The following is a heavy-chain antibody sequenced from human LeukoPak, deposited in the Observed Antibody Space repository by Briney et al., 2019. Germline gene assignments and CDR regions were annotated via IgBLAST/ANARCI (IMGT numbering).Heavy chain of an antibody. V-gene: IGHV3-11*01. CDR1: GFTFSDYY. CDR3: GRTYDSSGLYYYYYGMDV. CDR2: ISSSGSTI. D-gene: IGHD3-22*01. J-gene: IGHJ6*02. Sequence: GGSLRLSCAASGFTFSDYYMSWIRQAPGKGLEWVSYISSSGSTIYYADSVKGRFTISRDNAKNLLYLQMNSLRAEDTAVYYCGRTYDSSGLYYYYYGMDVWGQGTTVTVSS.